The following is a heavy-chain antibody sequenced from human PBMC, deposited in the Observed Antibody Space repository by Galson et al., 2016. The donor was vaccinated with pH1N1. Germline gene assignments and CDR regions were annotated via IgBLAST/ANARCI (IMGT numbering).Heavy chain of an antibody. V-gene: IGHV1-18*01. D-gene: IGHD6-19*01. CDR1: GYTFRDFG. J-gene: IGHJ4*02. Sequence: QSGAEVKKPGASVKVSCKASGYTFRDFGFSWLRQAPGQGLEWVGWISGYNGNTNYAQNLQGRVTMTTDTSTSTAYMELRSLSSDDTAVYYLARDPRGQYTSAWYVEQLFDYWGQGTLVTVSS. CDR3: ARDPRGQYTSAWYVEQLFDY. CDR2: ISGYNGNT.